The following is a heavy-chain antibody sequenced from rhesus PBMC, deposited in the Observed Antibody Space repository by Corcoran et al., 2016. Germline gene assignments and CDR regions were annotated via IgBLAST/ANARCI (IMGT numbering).Heavy chain of an antibody. CDR3: ARRDGGVDY. J-gene: IGHJ4*01. D-gene: IGHD3-9*01. V-gene: IGHV4-93*02. Sequence: QVQLQESGPAVVKPSETLSLTCVVSGGSISSRNWWSWIRQSPGKGLGWIGGIYGSGGGTEYNPSLKRRGTISIDTSKNQFSLKLSSVTAADTAVYYCARRDGGVDYWGQGVLVTVSS. CDR2: IYGSGGGT. CDR1: GGSISSRNW.